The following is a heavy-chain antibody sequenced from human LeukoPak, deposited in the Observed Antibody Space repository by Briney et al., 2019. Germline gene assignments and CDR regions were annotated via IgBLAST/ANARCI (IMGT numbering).Heavy chain of an antibody. CDR2: INPNSGDT. D-gene: IGHD2/OR15-2a*01. CDR1: GYTFTGYY. V-gene: IGHV1-2*02. CDR3: AKLSWVYYFDY. Sequence: ASVKVSCKASGYTFTGYYMHWVRQAPGQGREWMGWINPNSGDTNYAQKFQGRVTMTRDTSISTAYMELSRLRSDDTAVYYCAKLSWVYYFDYWGQGTLVTVSS. J-gene: IGHJ4*02.